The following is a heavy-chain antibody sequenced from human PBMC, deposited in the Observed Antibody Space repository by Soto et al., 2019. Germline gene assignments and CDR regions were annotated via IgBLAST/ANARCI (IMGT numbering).Heavy chain of an antibody. V-gene: IGHV2-5*01. D-gene: IGHD3-10*01. CDR3: AHGGFRVSAFAFDI. J-gene: IGHJ3*02. CDR2: IYWNDDK. Sequence: QITLKESGPTLVKPTQTLTLTCTFSGFSLSTSGVGVGWIRQPPGKALEWLALIYWNDDKRYSPSLKSRLTITKDPSKNQVVLTMTNMDPVDTATYYCAHGGFRVSAFAFDIWGQGTMVTVSS. CDR1: GFSLSTSGVG.